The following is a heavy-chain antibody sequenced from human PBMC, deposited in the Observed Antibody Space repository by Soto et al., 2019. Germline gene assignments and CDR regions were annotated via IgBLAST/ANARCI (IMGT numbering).Heavy chain of an antibody. CDR1: GYTFSSYA. V-gene: IGHV3-23*01. CDR2: ISGRGDDT. CDR3: ARAQPTYSSSYFDY. Sequence: LRLSCAASGYTFSSYAMSWVLQAPGKGLEWVSTISGRGDDTYYTDSVKGRFTISRDNSKNTLYVHMNSLRAEDTAVYYCARAQPTYSSSYFDYWGQGTLVTVSS. J-gene: IGHJ4*02. D-gene: IGHD3-22*01.